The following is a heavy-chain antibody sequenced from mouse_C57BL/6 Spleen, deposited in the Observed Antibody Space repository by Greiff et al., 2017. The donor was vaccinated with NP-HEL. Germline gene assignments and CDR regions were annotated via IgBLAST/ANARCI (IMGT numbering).Heavy chain of an antibody. V-gene: IGHV1-9*01. CDR3: ARDSSGYVYFDY. Sequence: VKLMESGAELMKPGASVKLSCKATGYTFTGYWIEWVKQRPGHGLEWFGEILPGSGSTNYNEKFKGKATFTADTSSNTAYMQLSSLTTEDSAIEYCARDSSGYVYFDYWVQGTTLAVSS. CDR2: ILPGSGST. CDR1: GYTFTGYW. J-gene: IGHJ2*01. D-gene: IGHD3-2*02.